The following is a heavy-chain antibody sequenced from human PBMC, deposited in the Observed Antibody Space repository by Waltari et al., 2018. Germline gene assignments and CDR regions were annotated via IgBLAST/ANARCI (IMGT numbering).Heavy chain of an antibody. Sequence: QITLKESGPALVKPTQTLTLTCTFSGFSISTSGVGVGWVRQPQGKALEWLALIYWDDDKRFRPSLKSRFIITKDTSKNQVVLTMTNMDPVDTATYYCAHRLGYGSSWYEGYFDYWGQGILVTVSS. V-gene: IGHV2-5*02. J-gene: IGHJ4*02. CDR2: IYWDDDK. D-gene: IGHD6-13*01. CDR3: AHRLGYGSSWYEGYFDY. CDR1: GFSISTSGVG.